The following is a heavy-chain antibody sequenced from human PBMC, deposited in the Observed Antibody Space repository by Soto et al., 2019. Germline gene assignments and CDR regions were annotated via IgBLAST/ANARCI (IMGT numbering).Heavy chain of an antibody. D-gene: IGHD2-8*01. CDR3: ARLTGFFTISPFDP. J-gene: IGHJ5*02. Sequence: QVQLQASGPGLVKPSETLSLTCGVSGDSVSSVNWWSWVRQAPGKGLEWIGEIYHSGTTNYNPSLTGRVTMSVDKSKNQFSLNLTSVTAADTAVYYCARLTGFFTISPFDPWGQGTLVTVSS. CDR2: IYHSGTT. CDR1: GDSVSSVNW. V-gene: IGHV4-4*02.